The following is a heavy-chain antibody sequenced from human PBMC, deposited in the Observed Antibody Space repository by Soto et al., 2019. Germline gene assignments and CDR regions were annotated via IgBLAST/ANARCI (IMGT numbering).Heavy chain of an antibody. CDR2: ISYGGSNK. Sequence: GGSLRLSCAASGFTVSSCGMPGVRQAQGKGLEGLAGISYGGSNKYYTDSVKGRFTISRDNSKNTLYLQMNSLRAEDTAVYYCAKDFTITFGGVIANNWSDPWAQRP. D-gene: IGHD3-16*02. V-gene: IGHV3-30*18. CDR3: AKDFTITFGGVIANNWSDP. J-gene: IGHJ5*02. CDR1: GFTVSSCG.